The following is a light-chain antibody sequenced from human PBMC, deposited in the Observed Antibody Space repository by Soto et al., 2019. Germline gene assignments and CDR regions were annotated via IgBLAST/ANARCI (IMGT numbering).Light chain of an antibody. CDR1: QSVSSY. CDR2: DAS. J-gene: IGKJ2*01. V-gene: IGKV3-11*01. Sequence: EIVLTQSPATLSLSPGERATLSCRASQSVSSYLAWYQQKPGQAPRLLIYDASNRATGIPARFSGSWSGTDFTLTISSLEPEDFAVYYCQQRSNWPPSTLGQGTKLEIK. CDR3: QQRSNWPPST.